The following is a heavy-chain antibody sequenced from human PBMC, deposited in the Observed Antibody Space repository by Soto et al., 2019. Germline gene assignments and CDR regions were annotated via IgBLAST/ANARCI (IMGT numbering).Heavy chain of an antibody. V-gene: IGHV3-21*01. D-gene: IGHD6-13*01. Sequence: EVQLVESGGGLVKPGGSLRLSCAASGFTFKLYTMHWVRQAPGKGLEWVSFCTPSSSSISYADSVEGRFTISRDNARNSLYLQIHNLRAEDTAVYYCARDAASSLDHWGQGNLVTVSS. J-gene: IGHJ4*02. CDR2: CTPSSSSI. CDR3: ARDAASSLDH. CDR1: GFTFKLYT.